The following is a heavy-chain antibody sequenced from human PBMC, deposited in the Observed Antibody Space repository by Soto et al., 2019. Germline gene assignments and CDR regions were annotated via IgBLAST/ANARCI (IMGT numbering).Heavy chain of an antibody. CDR3: ARDRDAYSSEGICSGPYFDY. CDR1: GFTFSTYS. J-gene: IGHJ4*02. D-gene: IGHD2-8*01. V-gene: IGHV3-48*02. CDR2: ISDNSSVI. Sequence: EVQLVESGGGLVQPGGSLRRSCAASGFTFSTYSINWVRQAPGKGLEWISYISDNSSVIYYADAVKGRFTISRDNANNSQSLPMNSLRDDDTDVYYCARDRDAYSSEGICSGPYFDYWGQGTLVTGSS.